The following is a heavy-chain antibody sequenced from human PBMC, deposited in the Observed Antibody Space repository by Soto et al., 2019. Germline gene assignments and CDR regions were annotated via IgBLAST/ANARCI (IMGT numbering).Heavy chain of an antibody. V-gene: IGHV4-39*01. CDR2: IYYSGST. D-gene: IGHD4-17*01. CDR3: SRRPIHYGDYSNWFGP. CDR1: GGSISTSSYY. J-gene: IGHJ5*02. Sequence: PSETLSLTCTVSGGSISTSSYYWGWIRQPPGKGLEWIGSIYYSGSTYYNPSLKSRVTISVDTSKNQFSLKLSSVTAADTAVYYCSRRPIHYGDYSNWFGPWGQGTLVTVSS.